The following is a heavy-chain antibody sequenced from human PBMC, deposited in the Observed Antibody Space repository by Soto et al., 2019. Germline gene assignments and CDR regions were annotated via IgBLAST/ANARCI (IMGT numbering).Heavy chain of an antibody. CDR3: AKEVYGAARGGMDV. Sequence: EVQLVESGGGLVQPGGSLRLSCAASGFTFRNNVMNWVRQAPGRGLEWVSAITDNGGSTYCADSVKGRCTISRDNSKNTLYLQMNSLRAEDTAVYYCAKEVYGAARGGMDVWGQGTTVTVSS. CDR2: ITDNGGST. J-gene: IGHJ6*02. CDR1: GFTFRNNV. D-gene: IGHD3-10*01. V-gene: IGHV3-23*04.